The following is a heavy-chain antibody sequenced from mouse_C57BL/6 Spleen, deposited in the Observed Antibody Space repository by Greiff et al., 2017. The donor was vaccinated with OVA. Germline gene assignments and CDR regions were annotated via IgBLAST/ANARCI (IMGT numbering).Heavy chain of an antibody. V-gene: IGHV1-15*01. Sequence: VKQTPVHGLEWIGAIDPDTGGTAYNQKFKGKAILTADKSSSTAYMELRSLTSEDSAVYYCTRFYYGAYWGQGTLVTVSA. J-gene: IGHJ3*01. CDR3: TRFYYGAY. D-gene: IGHD2-1*01. CDR2: IDPDTGGT.